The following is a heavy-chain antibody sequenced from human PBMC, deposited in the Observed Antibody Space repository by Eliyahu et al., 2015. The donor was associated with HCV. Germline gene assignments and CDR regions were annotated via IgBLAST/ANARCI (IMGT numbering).Heavy chain of an antibody. J-gene: IGHJ3*02. V-gene: IGHV4-59*01. CDR2: INDRVII. Sequence: GSISNSDWNWIRQPPGKGLEWIGEWNGYINDRVIIAYKPLPSRIGSPCTLDSSKNFFSLKATVSAVYYCARERAEGSGLAFDIWGQGMMVTVSS. CDR1: GSISNSD. D-gene: IGHD3-10*01. CDR3: ARERAEGSGLAFDI.